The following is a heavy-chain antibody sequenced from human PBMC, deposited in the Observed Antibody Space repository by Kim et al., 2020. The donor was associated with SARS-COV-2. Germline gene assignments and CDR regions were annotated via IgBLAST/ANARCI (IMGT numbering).Heavy chain of an antibody. CDR3: AKDRGSGWSYDY. D-gene: IGHD6-19*01. V-gene: IGHV3-23*01. J-gene: IGHJ4*02. Sequence: YYADSVKGRFTISRDNSKNTLYLQMNRLRVEDTAVYYCAKDRGSGWSYDYWGQGTLVTVSS.